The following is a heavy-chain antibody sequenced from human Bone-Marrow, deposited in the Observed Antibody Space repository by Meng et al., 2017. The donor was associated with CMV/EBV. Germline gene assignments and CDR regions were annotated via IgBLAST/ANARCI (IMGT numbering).Heavy chain of an antibody. CDR2: IKQDGSEK. CDR3: ASTAGRPFYFYYYGMDV. V-gene: IGHV3-7*01. CDR1: GFTFSSYW. J-gene: IGHJ6*02. D-gene: IGHD2-21*02. Sequence: GGSLRLSCAASGFTFSSYWMSWVRQAQGKGREWVANIKQDGSEKYYVDSVQGRFTIARDNAKNSLYLQMNSLRAEDTAVYYCASTAGRPFYFYYYGMDVWGQGTMVTVSS.